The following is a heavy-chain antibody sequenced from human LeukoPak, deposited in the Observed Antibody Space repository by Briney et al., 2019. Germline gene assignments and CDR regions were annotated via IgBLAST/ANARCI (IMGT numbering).Heavy chain of an antibody. Sequence: GGSLRLSCAASGFTFSSYSMNWVRQAPGKGLEWVSSISSSSSYIYYADSVKGRFTIPRDNAKNSLYLQMNSLRAEDTAVYYCARDRTYYYDSSGFVRDAFDIWGQGTMVTVSS. V-gene: IGHV3-21*01. CDR1: GFTFSSYS. CDR3: ARDRTYYYDSSGFVRDAFDI. D-gene: IGHD3-22*01. J-gene: IGHJ3*02. CDR2: ISSSSSYI.